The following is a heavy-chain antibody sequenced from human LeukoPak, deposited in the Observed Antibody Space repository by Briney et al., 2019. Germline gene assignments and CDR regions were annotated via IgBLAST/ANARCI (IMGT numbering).Heavy chain of an antibody. CDR1: GFTFSNYA. Sequence: GGSLRLSCAASGFTFSNYAMSWVRQAPGKGLEWVSAIGGRGGSTYSADSVEGRFTISRDNAKNTLYLQMNSLRAEDTAVYYCTKDGTYYSSFDYWGQGTLVTVSS. CDR3: TKDGTYYSSFDY. J-gene: IGHJ4*02. V-gene: IGHV3-23*01. CDR2: IGGRGGST. D-gene: IGHD4-11*01.